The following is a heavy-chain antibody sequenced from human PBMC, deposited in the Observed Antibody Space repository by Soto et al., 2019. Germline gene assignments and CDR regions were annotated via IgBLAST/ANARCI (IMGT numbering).Heavy chain of an antibody. V-gene: IGHV4-39*02. CDR1: GGSISTSSYY. CDR3: ARVGATRGGWFDP. Sequence: SETLSLTCTVSGGSISTSSYYWGWIRQPPGKGLEWIGYIYYGGNTYYNSSLKSRLIVSVDTSKNHFSLKLNSVTAADTAVYRCARVGATRGGWFDPWGQGTLVTVSS. J-gene: IGHJ5*02. D-gene: IGHD1-26*01. CDR2: IYYGGNT.